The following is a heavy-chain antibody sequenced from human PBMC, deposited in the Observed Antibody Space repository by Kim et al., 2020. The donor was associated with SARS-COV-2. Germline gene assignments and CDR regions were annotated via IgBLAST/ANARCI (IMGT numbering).Heavy chain of an antibody. CDR1: GGSFSGYY. Sequence: SETLSLTCAVYGGSFSGYYWSWIRQPPGKGLEWIGEINHSGSTNYNPSLKSRVTISVDTSKNQFSLKLSSVTAADTAVYYCARERSITMVRGVISYYYGMDVWGQGTTVTVSS. CDR3: ARERSITMVRGVISYYYGMDV. J-gene: IGHJ6*02. V-gene: IGHV4-34*01. D-gene: IGHD3-10*01. CDR2: INHSGST.